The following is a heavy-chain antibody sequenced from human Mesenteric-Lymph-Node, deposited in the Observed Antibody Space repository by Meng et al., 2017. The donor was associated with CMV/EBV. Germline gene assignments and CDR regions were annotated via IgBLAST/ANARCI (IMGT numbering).Heavy chain of an antibody. CDR2: MNPKTGDT. Sequence: INWVRQAPGQGLEWMGWMNPKTGDTNYAQKFQGRVTLTRDMSVTTAYMELSSLGSDDTAFYYCARVPRVQSSFCTTTDCFVWWFDPWGQGTLVTVSS. V-gene: IGHV1-2*02. D-gene: IGHD2-8*01. J-gene: IGHJ5*02. CDR3: ARVPRVQSSFCTTTDCFVWWFDP.